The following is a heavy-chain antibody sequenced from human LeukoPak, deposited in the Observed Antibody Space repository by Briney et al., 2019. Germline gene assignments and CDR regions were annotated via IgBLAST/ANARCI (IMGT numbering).Heavy chain of an antibody. Sequence: GGSLRLSCAASGFTFSSYDMHWVRQATGKGLEWVSAIGTAGDTYYPGSVKGRFTISRENAKNSLYLQMNSLRAGDTAVYYCARGAYDSSGLVDYWGQGTLVTVSS. J-gene: IGHJ4*02. CDR3: ARGAYDSSGLVDY. V-gene: IGHV3-13*01. CDR2: IGTAGDT. D-gene: IGHD3-22*01. CDR1: GFTFSSYD.